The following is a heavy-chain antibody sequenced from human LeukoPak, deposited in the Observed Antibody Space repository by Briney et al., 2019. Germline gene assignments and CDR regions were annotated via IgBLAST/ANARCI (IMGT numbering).Heavy chain of an antibody. CDR3: AKDRPSSYYYDSSGRYYFDY. D-gene: IGHD3-22*01. CDR2: ISGSGGST. V-gene: IGHV3-23*01. J-gene: IGHJ4*02. Sequence: GGSLRLSCAASGFTFSSYGMSWVRQAPGKGLEWVSAISGSGGSTYYADSVKGRFTISRDNSKNTLYLQMNSLRAEDTAVYYCAKDRPSSYYYDSSGRYYFDYWGQGTLVTVSS. CDR1: GFTFSSYG.